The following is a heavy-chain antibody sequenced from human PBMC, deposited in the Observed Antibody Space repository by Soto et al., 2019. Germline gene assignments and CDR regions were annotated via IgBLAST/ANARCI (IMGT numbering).Heavy chain of an antibody. J-gene: IGHJ6*02. CDR3: ARSYYDSRASYASYGMDV. V-gene: IGHV3-48*01. CDR2: ISASSRTL. D-gene: IGHD3-22*01. Sequence: PGGSLRLSCGASGFTFSSYSMNWVRQAPGKGLEWISHISASSRTLFYADSVKGRFTISRDNAKNSLYLQMNSLRAEDTAVYYCARSYYDSRASYASYGMDVWGXGTTVTVSS. CDR1: GFTFSSYS.